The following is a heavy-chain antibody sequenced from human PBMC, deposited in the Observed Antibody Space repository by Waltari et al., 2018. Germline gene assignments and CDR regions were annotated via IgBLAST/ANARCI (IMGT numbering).Heavy chain of an antibody. CDR2: TYYSGST. Sequence: QLQLQESGPGLVKPSETLSFTCTVSGGSISSSSYYWGWIRQPPGTGLEWIGSTYYSGSTCYTPSLKSRVTISVDTSKNQFSLKLSSVTAADTAVYYCATKRESSASGFDYWGQGTLVTVSS. V-gene: IGHV4-39*01. CDR1: GGSISSSSYY. J-gene: IGHJ4*02. D-gene: IGHD6-19*01. CDR3: ATKRESSASGFDY.